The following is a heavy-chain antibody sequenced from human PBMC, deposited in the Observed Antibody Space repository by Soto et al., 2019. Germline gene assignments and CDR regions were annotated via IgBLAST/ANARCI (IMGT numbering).Heavy chain of an antibody. J-gene: IGHJ5*02. CDR2: MNPNSGET. V-gene: IGHV1-8*01. CDR3: ARVAVAARTRWYNWFDP. Sequence: QEQLVQSGAEVKKPGASVKVSCKTSGYTFTDYDINWVRQATGKGLEWIGWMNPNSGETGYAQKFPGRVTMTRSTSLITFDLELSSLRSEDTAVYYCARVAVAARTRWYNWFDPWGQGTLVNVSS. D-gene: IGHD2-15*01. CDR1: GYTFTDYD.